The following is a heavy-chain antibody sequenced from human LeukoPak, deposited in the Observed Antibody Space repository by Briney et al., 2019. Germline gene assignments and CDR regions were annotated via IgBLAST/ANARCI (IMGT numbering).Heavy chain of an antibody. Sequence: PGGSLRLSRAASGFIVSRNYMGWVRQAPGKGLEWVSALSSKYETYYADFVKGRFTISRDNSENTLYLQMNALRAEDTALYYCYGIHLGDSFDIWGRGTMVIVFS. J-gene: IGHJ3*02. CDR3: YGIHLGDSFDI. D-gene: IGHD3-16*01. V-gene: IGHV3-53*01. CDR2: LSSKYET. CDR1: GFIVSRNY.